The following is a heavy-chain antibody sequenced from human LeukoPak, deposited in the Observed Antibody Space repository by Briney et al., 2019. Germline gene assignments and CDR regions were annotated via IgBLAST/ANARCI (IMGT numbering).Heavy chain of an antibody. J-gene: IGHJ3*02. CDR3: ARQRYCSSTGCLDAFDI. D-gene: IGHD2-2*01. CDR2: IYPGDSDT. CDR1: GYSFTSYW. V-gene: IGHV5-51*01. Sequence: GESLKISCKGSGYSFTSYWIGWVRQMPGKGLEWMGIIYPGDSDTRYSPSFQGQVTISADKSISTAYLQWSSLKASDTVMYYCARQRYCSSTGCLDAFDIWGQGTMVTVSS.